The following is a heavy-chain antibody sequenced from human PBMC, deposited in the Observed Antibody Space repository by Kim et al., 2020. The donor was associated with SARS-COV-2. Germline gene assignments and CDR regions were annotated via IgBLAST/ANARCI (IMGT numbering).Heavy chain of an antibody. D-gene: IGHD1-26*01. V-gene: IGHV3-74*01. CDR3: ARRYYSGSYYYFDY. J-gene: IGHJ4*02. CDR2: INSDGSTI. Sequence: GGSLRLSCAASGFTFSNDWMHWVRQAPGKGLVWVSRINSDGSTINYADSVQGRFTISRDHAKNTLYLQMNSLRDEDTAVYYCARRYYSGSYYYFDYWGQGTRGHRLL. CDR1: GFTFSNDW.